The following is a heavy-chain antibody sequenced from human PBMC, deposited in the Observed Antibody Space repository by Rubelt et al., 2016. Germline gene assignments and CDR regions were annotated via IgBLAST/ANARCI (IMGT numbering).Heavy chain of an antibody. CDR3: ARAQSVTTVTRGGCDY. J-gene: IGHJ4*02. V-gene: IGHV3-33*01. CDR2: IWYDGSNK. D-gene: IGHD4-17*01. CDR1: GFTFSSYG. Sequence: QVQLVESGGGVVQPGRSLRLSCAASGFTFSSYGLHWVRQAPGKGLEWVAVIWYDGSNKYYVDSVKGRFTISRDTSKNTLYLQMNSLGADDTAVYYCARAQSVTTVTRGGCDYWGQGTLVTVSS.